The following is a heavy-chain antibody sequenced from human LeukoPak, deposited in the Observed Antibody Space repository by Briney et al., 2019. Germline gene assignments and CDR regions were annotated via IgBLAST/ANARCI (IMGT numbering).Heavy chain of an antibody. V-gene: IGHV3-11*06. D-gene: IGHD3-3*01. Sequence: PGGSLRLSCAASGFTFSDYYMSWIRQAPGKGLEWVSYISSSSSYTNYADSVKGRFTIARDNANNSLYLQMNSLRAEGTAVYYCARVDFGVVIGYYYGMDVWGQGTTVTVSS. CDR3: ARVDFGVVIGYYYGMDV. J-gene: IGHJ6*02. CDR2: ISSSSSYT. CDR1: GFTFSDYY.